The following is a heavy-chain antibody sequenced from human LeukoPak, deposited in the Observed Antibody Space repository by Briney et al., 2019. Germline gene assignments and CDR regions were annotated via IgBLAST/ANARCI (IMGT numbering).Heavy chain of an antibody. J-gene: IGHJ4*02. CDR3: ARDLLSCSSTSCYTYYFDY. V-gene: IGHV1-69*01. D-gene: IGHD2-2*02. CDR1: GGTFSSYT. Sequence: SVKVSCKASGGTFSSYTISWVRQAPGQGLEWMGGIIPIFGTANYAQKFQGRVTITADESTSTAYMELSSLRSEDTAVYYCARDLLSCSSTSCYTYYFDYWGQGTLVTVSS. CDR2: IIPIFGTA.